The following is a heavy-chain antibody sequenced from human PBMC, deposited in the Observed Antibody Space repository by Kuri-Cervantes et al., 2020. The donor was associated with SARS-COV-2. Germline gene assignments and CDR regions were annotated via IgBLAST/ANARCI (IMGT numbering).Heavy chain of an antibody. V-gene: IGHV3-48*02. J-gene: IGHJ4*02. CDR1: GFTFSSYS. Sequence: GGSLRLSCAASGFTFSSYSMNWVRQAPGKGLEWVSYISSSSSTIYYADSVKDRFTISRDNAKNSLYLQMNSLRDEDTAVYYCAKAGGYCSSTSCSQYGIPDYWGQGTLVTVSS. CDR2: ISSSSSTI. CDR3: AKAGGYCSSTSCSQYGIPDY. D-gene: IGHD2-2*01.